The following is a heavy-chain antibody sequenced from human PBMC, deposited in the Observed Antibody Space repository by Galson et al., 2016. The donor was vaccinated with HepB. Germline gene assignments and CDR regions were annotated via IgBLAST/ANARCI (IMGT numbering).Heavy chain of an antibody. Sequence: SLRLSCAASGFAFRSHWMHWVRQAPRKGPVWVSRINSDGTISNYPDSAKGRFTISRDNAKRNLYLEMNSLSAGDTAVYYCVRDHSVVPETAYNWFDPWGQGTLVTVSS. CDR3: VRDHSVVPETAYNWFDP. J-gene: IGHJ5*02. D-gene: IGHD2-15*01. V-gene: IGHV3-74*01. CDR2: INSDGTIS. CDR1: GFAFRSHW.